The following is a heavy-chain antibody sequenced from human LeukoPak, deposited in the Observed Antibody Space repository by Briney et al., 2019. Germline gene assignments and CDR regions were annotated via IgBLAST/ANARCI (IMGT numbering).Heavy chain of an antibody. J-gene: IGHJ4*02. Sequence: GGSLRLSCAASGFTFSSFAMSWVRQAPGKGLEWVSVIGGGGGNTYYAGSVKGRFTISRDNSKNTLYLQMNSLRAEDTAIYYCAKNRGSSCYSALDCWGQGTLVTVSS. CDR3: AKNRGSSCYSALDC. V-gene: IGHV3-23*01. D-gene: IGHD2-15*01. CDR1: GFTFSSFA. CDR2: IGGGGGNT.